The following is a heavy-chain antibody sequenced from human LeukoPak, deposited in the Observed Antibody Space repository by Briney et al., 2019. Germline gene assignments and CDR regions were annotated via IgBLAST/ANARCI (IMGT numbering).Heavy chain of an antibody. CDR1: GFTLSTYW. Sequence: GGSLRLSCAASGFTLSTYWMTWVRQVPGRGPEWVANVNRDGSETYYLDSVKGRFTISKDNAKNSLYLQTNSLRAEDTALYHCARNNGMDVWGQGTTVIVSS. CDR3: ARNNGMDV. CDR2: VNRDGSET. J-gene: IGHJ6*02. V-gene: IGHV3-7*03.